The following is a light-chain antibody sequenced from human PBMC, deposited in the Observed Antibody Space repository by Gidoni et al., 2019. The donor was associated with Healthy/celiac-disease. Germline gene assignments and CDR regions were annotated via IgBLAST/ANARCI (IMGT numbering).Light chain of an antibody. CDR3: QQYGSSPRT. V-gene: IGKV3-20*01. CDR1: QSVSSSY. Sequence: EIVLTQSPGTLSLSPGERATLSCRASQSVSSSYLAWYQQKPGQAPRLLIYGASSRATCIPDMFSGSGSGTDFTLTISRLEPEDFAVYYCQQYGSSPRTFGGGTKVEIK. J-gene: IGKJ4*01. CDR2: GAS.